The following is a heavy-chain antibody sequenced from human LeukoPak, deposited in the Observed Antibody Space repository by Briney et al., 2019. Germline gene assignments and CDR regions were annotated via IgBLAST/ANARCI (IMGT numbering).Heavy chain of an antibody. CDR2: INPNRGGT. J-gene: IGHJ3*02. D-gene: IGHD3-16*01. Sequence: ASVKVSCKASGYTFSGYYMHWVRQAPGQGLEWVGWINPNRGGTNYAEKFQGRVTMTADTSISTAYMELTRLRSDDTAVYYCARPIMITFGGVCAFDIWGQGTMVTVSS. V-gene: IGHV1-2*02. CDR3: ARPIMITFGGVCAFDI. CDR1: GYTFSGYY.